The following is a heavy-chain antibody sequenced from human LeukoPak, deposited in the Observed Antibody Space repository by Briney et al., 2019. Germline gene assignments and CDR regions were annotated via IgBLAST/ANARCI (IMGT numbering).Heavy chain of an antibody. CDR1: GFSFNNYR. Sequence: GGSLRLSCVASGFSFNNYRMTWVRQVPGRGPEWVANVNRDGSETYYLDSVKGRFTISKDNAKNSLYLQMNSLRAEDTALYHCARNNGMDVWGHGTTVIVSS. CDR3: ARNNGMDV. J-gene: IGHJ6*02. CDR2: VNRDGSET. V-gene: IGHV3-7*03.